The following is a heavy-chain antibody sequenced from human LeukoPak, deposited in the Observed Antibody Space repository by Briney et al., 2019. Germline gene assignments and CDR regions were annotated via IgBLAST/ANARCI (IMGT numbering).Heavy chain of an antibody. Sequence: GGSLRLSCAASGFTFSSYAMSWVRQAPGKVLEWVSAISGGGGSTYYADSVKGRFTISRDNSKNTLYLQMNSLRAEDTAVYYCAKTPEEGDFWSGYYYYFDYWGQGTLVTVSS. V-gene: IGHV3-23*01. CDR2: ISGGGGST. CDR1: GFTFSSYA. D-gene: IGHD3-3*01. CDR3: AKTPEEGDFWSGYYYYFDY. J-gene: IGHJ4*02.